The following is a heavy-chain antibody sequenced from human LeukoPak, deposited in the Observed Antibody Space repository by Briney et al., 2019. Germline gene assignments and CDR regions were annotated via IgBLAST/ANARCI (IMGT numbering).Heavy chain of an antibody. J-gene: IGHJ4*02. CDR3: ARVGRGYYRNPFDY. CDR1: GYSISSGYY. V-gene: IGHV4-38-2*01. D-gene: IGHD3-22*01. Sequence: SETLSLTCEVSGYSISSGYYWGWIRQPPGKGLEWIGSVYHSGSTYYSPSLKSRVTISVDTAKNQFSLKLTSVTAADTAVYYCARVGRGYYRNPFDYWGQGILVTVSS. CDR2: VYHSGST.